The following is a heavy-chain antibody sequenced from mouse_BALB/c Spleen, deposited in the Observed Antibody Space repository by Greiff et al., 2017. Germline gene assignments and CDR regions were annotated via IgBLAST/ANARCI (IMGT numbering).Heavy chain of an antibody. CDR1: GYTFTSYY. CDR3: TRSEGGWFAY. CDR2: INPSNGGT. V-gene: IGHV1S81*02. J-gene: IGHJ3*01. Sequence: QVHVKQSGAELVKPGASVKLSCKASGYTFTSYYMYWVKQRPGQGLEWIGEINPSNGGTNFNEKFKSKATLTVDKSSSTAYMQLSSLTSEDSAVYYCTRSEGGWFAYWGQGTLVTVSA.